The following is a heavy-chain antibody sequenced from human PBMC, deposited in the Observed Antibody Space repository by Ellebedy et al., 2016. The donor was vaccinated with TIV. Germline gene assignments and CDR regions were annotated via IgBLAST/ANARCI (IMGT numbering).Heavy chain of an antibody. J-gene: IGHJ4*02. CDR3: ARSRSSGWLHTPDY. D-gene: IGHD6-19*01. Sequence: AASVKVSCKASGYTFSSYYMHWVRQAPGQGLEWMGIINPSGGSTTYAQKLQGRVTMTRDTSTTTVYMELSSLTSEDTAVYYCARSRSSGWLHTPDYWGQGTLVIVSS. CDR2: INPSGGST. CDR1: GYTFSSYY. V-gene: IGHV1-46*04.